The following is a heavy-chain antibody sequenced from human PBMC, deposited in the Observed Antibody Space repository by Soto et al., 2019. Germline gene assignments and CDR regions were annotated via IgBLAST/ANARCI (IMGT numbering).Heavy chain of an antibody. D-gene: IGHD2-2*01. J-gene: IGHJ4*02. V-gene: IGHV4-39*01. CDR2: ISYSGST. CDR3: ARRCVNSRCYRY. CDR1: GGSISSSSDN. Sequence: QLQLQESGPGLVKPSETLSLTCTVSGGSISSSSDNWGWIRQPPGKGLEWIGSISYSGSTYYNPSLTTRVPISVDTSKSQCSLKMSSVTAADTAVYYCARRCVNSRCYRYWGQGTLVTVSS.